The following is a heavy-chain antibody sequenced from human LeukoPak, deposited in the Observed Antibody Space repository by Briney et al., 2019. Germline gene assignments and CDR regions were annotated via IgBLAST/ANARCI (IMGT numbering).Heavy chain of an antibody. CDR1: GGSFSGYY. Sequence: SETLSLTCAVYGGSFSGYYWSWIRQPPGKGLEWIGEINHSGSTNYNPSLKSRVTISVDTSKNQFSLKLSSVTAADTAVYYCARFVGATQIDYWGQGTLVTVSS. CDR3: ARFVGATQIDY. J-gene: IGHJ4*02. CDR2: INHSGST. D-gene: IGHD1-26*01. V-gene: IGHV4-34*01.